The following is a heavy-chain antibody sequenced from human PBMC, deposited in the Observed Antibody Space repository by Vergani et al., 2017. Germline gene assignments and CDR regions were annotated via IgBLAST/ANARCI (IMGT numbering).Heavy chain of an antibody. CDR1: GFSFSSSW. CDR3: ARNKWDTAMVIDY. J-gene: IGHJ4*02. D-gene: IGHD5-18*01. Sequence: EVQLVQSGPEVKEPGDSLRISCKGSGFSFSSSWIGWVRQMPGKGLEWMGIIYPGDSDTRYSPSFQGQVTISADKSISTAYLQWSSLKASDTAMYYCARNKWDTAMVIDYWGQGTLVTVSS. V-gene: IGHV5-51*01. CDR2: IYPGDSDT.